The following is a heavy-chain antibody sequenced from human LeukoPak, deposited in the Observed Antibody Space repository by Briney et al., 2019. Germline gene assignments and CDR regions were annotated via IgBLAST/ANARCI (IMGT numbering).Heavy chain of an antibody. V-gene: IGHV3-23*01. J-gene: IGHJ3*02. D-gene: IGHD4-17*01. CDR2: ISGSGSDT. CDR3: AKDPNGDYIGTFEI. Sequence: GSLRLSCATSKFNFMEYGLTWVRQAPGKGLEWVSSISGSGSDTQYAASVQGRFTISRDNSKNTLYLQMNSLRAEDTAVYYCAKDPNGDYIGTFEIWGHGTMVTVSS. CDR1: KFNFMEYG.